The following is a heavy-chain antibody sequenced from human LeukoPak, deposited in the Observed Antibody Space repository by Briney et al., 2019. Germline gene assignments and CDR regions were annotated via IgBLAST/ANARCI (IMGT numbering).Heavy chain of an antibody. J-gene: IGHJ4*02. V-gene: IGHV3-11*04. CDR2: ISSSGSPI. Sequence: PGGSLRLSCAASGFTFSDHYMSWIRQAPGKGLELVSYISSSGSPIYYADSVKGRFTVSRDNAKKSLYLQMSNLRAEDTAVYFCARDRWELRLLFDYWGQGSLVTVSS. D-gene: IGHD2-15*01. CDR1: GFTFSDHY. CDR3: ARDRWELRLLFDY.